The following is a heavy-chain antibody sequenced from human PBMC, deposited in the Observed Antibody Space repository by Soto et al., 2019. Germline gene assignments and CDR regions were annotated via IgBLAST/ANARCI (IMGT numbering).Heavy chain of an antibody. J-gene: IGHJ4*02. D-gene: IGHD3-22*01. CDR2: ISSTGGST. Sequence: GGSLRLSCAASGFTFNNYAMNWVRQAPGKGLELVATISSTGGSTYYADFVKGRFTISRDQVVLTMSNMDPLDTATYYCAHRRPAMRPYYFDFWGQGTLVTVSS. CDR1: GFTFNNYA. CDR3: PAMRPYYFDF. V-gene: IGHV3-23*01.